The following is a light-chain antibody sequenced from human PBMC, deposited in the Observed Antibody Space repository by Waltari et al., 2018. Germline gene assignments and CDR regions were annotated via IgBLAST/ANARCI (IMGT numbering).Light chain of an antibody. J-gene: IGKJ2*01. V-gene: IGKV1-39*01. CDR2: GAS. CDR1: QGIINY. Sequence: DIQMTQSPSSLSASVGDRVTITCRANQGIINYLNWYQHKPGKAPQLLIYGASNLQSGVPSRCTGSGSGTDFTLTITSLQPEDVATYYCQQSYSTVYTFGQGTKLEIK. CDR3: QQSYSTVYT.